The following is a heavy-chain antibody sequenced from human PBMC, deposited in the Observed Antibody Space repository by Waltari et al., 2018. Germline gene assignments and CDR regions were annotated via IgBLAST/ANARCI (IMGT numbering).Heavy chain of an antibody. CDR1: GGTFSSYA. J-gene: IGHJ3*02. Sequence: QVQLVQSGAEVKTPGSSVKVSCKASGGTFSSYAISWVRQAPGQGLEWMGGIIPIFGTANYAQKFQGRVTITADKSTSTAYMELGSLRSEDTAVYYCASSSPQRVGAFDIWGQGTMVTVSS. V-gene: IGHV1-69*14. D-gene: IGHD2-2*01. CDR3: ASSSPQRVGAFDI. CDR2: IIPIFGTA.